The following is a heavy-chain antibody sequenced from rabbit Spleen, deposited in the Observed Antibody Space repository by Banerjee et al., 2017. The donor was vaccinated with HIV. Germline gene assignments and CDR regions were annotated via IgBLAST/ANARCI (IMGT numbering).Heavy chain of an antibody. CDR2: IDTSSVNT. CDR3: ARDLVTVIGWNFNL. CDR1: GFDFSSSYY. D-gene: IGHD5-1*01. V-gene: IGHV1S40*01. J-gene: IGHJ4*01. Sequence: QSLEESGGDLVKPGASLTLTCTASGFDFSSSYYMCWVRQAPGKGLELIACIDTSSVNTADATWAKGRFIMSRTSSTTVTLQMTSLTAADTATYICARDLVTVIGWNFNLWGPGTLVTVS.